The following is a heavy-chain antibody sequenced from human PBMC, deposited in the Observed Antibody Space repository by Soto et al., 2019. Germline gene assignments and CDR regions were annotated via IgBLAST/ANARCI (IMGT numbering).Heavy chain of an antibody. CDR1: GFTFSSYA. J-gene: IGHJ3*02. Sequence: QVQLVESGGGVVQPGRSLRLSCAASGFTFSSYAMHWVRQAPGKGLEWVAVISYDGSNKYYADSVKGRFTISRDNSKNTLYLQMNSLRAEDTAVYYCARDRKPCSSTGCYRGAFDIWGQGTMDNVSS. D-gene: IGHD2-2*02. CDR3: ARDRKPCSSTGCYRGAFDI. V-gene: IGHV3-30-3*01. CDR2: ISYDGSNK.